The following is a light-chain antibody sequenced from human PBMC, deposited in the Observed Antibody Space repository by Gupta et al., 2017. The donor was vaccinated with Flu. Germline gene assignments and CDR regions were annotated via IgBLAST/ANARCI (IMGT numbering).Light chain of an antibody. J-gene: IGLJ1*01. CDR1: SSDVGGYNY. CDR3: CTFAGGVYV. CDR2: DGS. V-gene: IGLV2-11*01. Sequence: QSVTISSTGTSSDVGGYNYGSWHQQHPDNDRHLFIYDGSKRASGAPDRFSCSKSGTTASLTIAELQAEDEDDYDCCTFAGGVYVFGTGTEVTVL.